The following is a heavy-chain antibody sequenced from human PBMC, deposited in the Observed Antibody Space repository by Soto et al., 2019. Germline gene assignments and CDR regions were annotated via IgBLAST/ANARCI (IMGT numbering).Heavy chain of an antibody. CDR1: GFTFSDYY. V-gene: IGHV3-11*01. CDR2: INTRGETR. CDR3: ARSGIPLIEILDY. J-gene: IGHJ4*01. D-gene: IGHD1-1*01. Sequence: GGSLRLSCAASGFTFSDYYMNWIRQSPGQGLEWLSFINTRGETRDNADSIRGRFTFSRDNARRSLYLQMNSLRAEDTAVYYCARSGIPLIEILDYWGHGTLVTVSS.